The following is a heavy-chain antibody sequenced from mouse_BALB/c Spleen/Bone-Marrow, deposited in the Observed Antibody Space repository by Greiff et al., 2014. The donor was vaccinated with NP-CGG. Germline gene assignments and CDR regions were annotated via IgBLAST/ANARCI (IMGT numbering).Heavy chain of an antibody. CDR2: INPYNDGT. D-gene: IGHD2-4*01. J-gene: IGHJ2*01. CDR1: GYTFTSYV. V-gene: IGHV1-14*01. Sequence: VQLQQSGPELVKPGASVKMSCKASGYTFTSYVMHWVKQKPGQGLEWIGYINPYNDGTTYNGKFKGKATLTSDKSSSIAYMELSSLTSEDSAVYYCARGNYYDYDYFDYWGQGTTLTVSS. CDR3: ARGNYYDYDYFDY.